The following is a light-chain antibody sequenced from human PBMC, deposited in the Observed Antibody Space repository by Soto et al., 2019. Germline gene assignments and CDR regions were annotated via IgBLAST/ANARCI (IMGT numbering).Light chain of an antibody. V-gene: IGKV3-20*01. J-gene: IGKJ2*01. CDR3: QQYGGSPET. CDR2: DAS. CDR1: QSVSSSY. Sequence: EIVLTQSPGTLSLSPGERATLSCRASQSVSSSYLAWYQQKPGQAPRLLIYDASSRATGIPDRFSGSGSGTDFTLTISRLEPEDFAVYYCQQYGGSPETFGQGTKLEMK.